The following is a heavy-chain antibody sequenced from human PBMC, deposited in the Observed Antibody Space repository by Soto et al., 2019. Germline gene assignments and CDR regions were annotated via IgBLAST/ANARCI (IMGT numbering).Heavy chain of an antibody. CDR2: SRDKAQGYST. V-gene: IGHV3-72*01. J-gene: IGHJ4*02. D-gene: IGHD3-22*01. CDR3: VXTTYFSDSSVYTRFFDY. Sequence: GGSLRLSCTGSGFTFSYNYIDWVRQAPGKGLEWVGRSRDKAQGYSTIYAASVKGRFTTSRDESKSSVYLQMNSLKTEDTAIYYCVXTTYFSDSSVYTRFFDYWGLGTLVTVSS. CDR1: GFTFSYNY.